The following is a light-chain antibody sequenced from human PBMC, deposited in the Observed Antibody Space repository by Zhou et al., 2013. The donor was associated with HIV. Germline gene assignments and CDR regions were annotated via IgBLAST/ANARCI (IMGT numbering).Light chain of an antibody. CDR3: QQYGSSRT. CDR1: QSVSSY. Sequence: EIVLTQSPATLSLSPGERATLSCRASQSVSSYLAWYQQKPGQAPRLLIYDASNRATDIPARFSGSGSGTDFTLTISRLEPEDFAVYYCQQYGSSRTFGLGTKVEI. CDR2: DAS. J-gene: IGKJ1*01. V-gene: IGKV3-11*01.